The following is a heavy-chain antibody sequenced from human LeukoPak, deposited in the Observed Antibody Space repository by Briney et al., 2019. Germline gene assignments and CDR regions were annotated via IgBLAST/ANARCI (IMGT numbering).Heavy chain of an antibody. Sequence: ASVKVSCKASGYTFTSYAMNWVRQAPGQGLEWMGWISTNTGNPTYAQGFTGRFVFPLDTSLSTASLQISSLKAEDTAVYYCARPTTYSYRGPFDHWGQGTLVTVSS. V-gene: IGHV7-4-1*02. CDR2: ISTNTGNP. CDR1: GYTFTSYA. CDR3: ARPTTYSYRGPFDH. D-gene: IGHD5-18*01. J-gene: IGHJ4*02.